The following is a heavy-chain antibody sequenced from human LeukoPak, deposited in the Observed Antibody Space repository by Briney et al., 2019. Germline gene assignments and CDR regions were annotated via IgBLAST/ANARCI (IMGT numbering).Heavy chain of an antibody. J-gene: IGHJ4*02. Sequence: GGSLRLSCAASGLTFSNAWMAWVRQAPGKGLEWVGRIKAKAHGGTIEYAAPVKGRFTISRDDSKNTLYLQMNSLKTEDTAVYYCTTDGVGVEGATYDNWGQGTLVSVSS. CDR3: TTDGVGVEGATYDN. CDR1: GLTFSNAW. D-gene: IGHD1-26*01. CDR2: IKAKAHGGTI. V-gene: IGHV3-15*01.